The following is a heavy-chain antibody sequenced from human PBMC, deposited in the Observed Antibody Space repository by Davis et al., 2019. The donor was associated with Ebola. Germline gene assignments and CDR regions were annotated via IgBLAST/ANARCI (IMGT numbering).Heavy chain of an antibody. CDR3: VKDVSFGYGSGRYYFDY. Sequence: SLKISCATSGFTFDDYAIHWVRQAPGKGLEWVSGISWNRVIIGYADSVKGRFTISRDNAKKSLYLQMNSLRPDDTALYYCVKDVSFGYGSGRYYFDYWGQGTLVTVSS. V-gene: IGHV3-9*01. CDR1: GFTFDDYA. D-gene: IGHD3-10*01. J-gene: IGHJ4*02. CDR2: ISWNRVII.